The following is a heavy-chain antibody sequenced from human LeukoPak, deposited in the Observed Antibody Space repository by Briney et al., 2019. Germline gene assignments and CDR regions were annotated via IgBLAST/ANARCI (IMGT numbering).Heavy chain of an antibody. CDR3: ARRVTTTPFYI. V-gene: IGHV1-2*06. CDR1: GYTFTGYY. Sequence: GGSVTVTCRVSGYTFTGYYIHWVRQAPGQGLEGMGRISPNSGGTNYAQKFQGRVTMTRYTSISTAYMERSRLRSADTAVYYCARRVTTTPFYIWGQGTMVTVSS. D-gene: IGHD4-11*01. CDR2: ISPNSGGT. J-gene: IGHJ3*02.